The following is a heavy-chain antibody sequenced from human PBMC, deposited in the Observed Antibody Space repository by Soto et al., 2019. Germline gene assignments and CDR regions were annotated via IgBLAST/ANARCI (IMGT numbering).Heavy chain of an antibody. J-gene: IGHJ3*02. V-gene: IGHV1-24*01. CDR2: FDPEDGET. CDR3: ATVGWKIDAFDI. CDR1: GYTLTELS. D-gene: IGHD1-1*01. Sequence: QVPLVQSGAEVKKPGASVKVSCKVSGYTLTELSMHWVRQAPGKGLAWMGGFDPEDGETIYAQKFQGRVTMTEDTSTDTAYMEMSSLRSKDTAVYYCATVGWKIDAFDIWGQGTMVTVSS.